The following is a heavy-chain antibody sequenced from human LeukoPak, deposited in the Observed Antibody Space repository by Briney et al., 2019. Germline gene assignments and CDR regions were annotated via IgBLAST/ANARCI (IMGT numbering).Heavy chain of an antibody. CDR3: ARLGLTRDAFDI. CDR1: GGSISSSSYY. Sequence: PSETLSLTCTVSGGSISSSSYYWGWLRQPPGTGLEWIGSIYYSGSTYYNPSLKSRVTISVDTSKNQFSLKLSSVTAADTAVFYCARLGLTRDAFDIWGHGTMVTVSS. V-gene: IGHV4-39*07. J-gene: IGHJ3*02. D-gene: IGHD1-26*01. CDR2: IYYSGST.